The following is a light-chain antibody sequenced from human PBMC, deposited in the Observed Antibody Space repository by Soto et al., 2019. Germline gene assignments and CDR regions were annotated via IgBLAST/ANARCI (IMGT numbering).Light chain of an antibody. CDR3: QSYDSSLSGRV. CDR2: GNS. Sequence: QSVLTQPPSVSGAPGQRVTISCTGSSSNIGAGYDVHWYQQLPGTAPKLLIYGNSNRPSGVPDRFSGSKSGTSASLAITGLQAEDEADYSCQSYDSSLSGRVFGTGTKLTVL. V-gene: IGLV1-40*01. CDR1: SSNIGAGYD. J-gene: IGLJ1*01.